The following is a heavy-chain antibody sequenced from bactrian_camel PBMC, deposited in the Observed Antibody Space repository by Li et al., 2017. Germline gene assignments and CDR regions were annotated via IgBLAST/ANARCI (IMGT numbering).Heavy chain of an antibody. V-gene: IGHV3S53*01. CDR1: GRPLNNAE. D-gene: IGHD4*01. CDR2: IERNGNT. Sequence: HVQLVESGGGSVQAGGSLKLACADNGRPLNNAEIYWYRQAPGSECEIVSRIERNGNTYYGDSMNGRVTFSLNDAKNTLFLEMTNLKADDTAMYYCTADTVKASLATIAQFAAYEGHGTQVTVS. J-gene: IGHJ4*01.